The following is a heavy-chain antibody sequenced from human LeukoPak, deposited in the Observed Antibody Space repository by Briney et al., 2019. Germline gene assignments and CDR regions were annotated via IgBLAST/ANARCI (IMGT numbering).Heavy chain of an antibody. Sequence: RASVKASCKASGYTFTSYLIHWVRQAPGQGLEWMGIINPSGGTTTYAQKIQGRVTMTRDTSTSTVYMELSSLKSEDTAVYYCARRGYCTGDSCYSGGFDYWGQGTLVTVSS. CDR1: GYTFTSYL. J-gene: IGHJ4*02. CDR2: INPSGGTT. CDR3: ARRGYCTGDSCYSGGFDY. V-gene: IGHV1-46*01. D-gene: IGHD2-15*01.